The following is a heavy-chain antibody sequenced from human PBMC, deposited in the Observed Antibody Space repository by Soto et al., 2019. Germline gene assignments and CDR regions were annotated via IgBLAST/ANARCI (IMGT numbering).Heavy chain of an antibody. CDR2: ISWNSGNI. J-gene: IGHJ4*02. CDR3: VRSKGGYSYGTPFDY. D-gene: IGHD5-18*01. Sequence: HPGGSLGLACAASGFSFEDYAMHWARQVLGKGLEWVSSISWNSGNIGYADSVKGRFTTSRDNAKNSLYLQMNSLRPEDTALYYCVRSKGGYSYGTPFDYWGQGTLVTVSS. CDR1: GFSFEDYA. V-gene: IGHV3-9*01.